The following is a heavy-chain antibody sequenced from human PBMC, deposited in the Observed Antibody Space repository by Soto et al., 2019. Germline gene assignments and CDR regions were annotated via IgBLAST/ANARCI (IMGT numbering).Heavy chain of an antibody. D-gene: IGHD6-19*01. CDR2: ISGSGGST. V-gene: IGHV3-23*01. CDR1: GFTFSSYA. J-gene: IGHJ3*02. CDR3: AKKRAVAGNHQFFEDI. Sequence: GGSLRLSCAASGFTFSSYAMSWVRQAPGKGLEWVSAISGSGGSTYYADSVKGRFTISRDNSKNTLYLQMNSLRAEDTAVYYCAKKRAVAGNHQFFEDIWGQGTMVTVSS.